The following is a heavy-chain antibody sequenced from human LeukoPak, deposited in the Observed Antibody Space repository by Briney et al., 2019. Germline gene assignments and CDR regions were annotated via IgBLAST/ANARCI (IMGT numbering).Heavy chain of an antibody. J-gene: IGHJ4*02. CDR3: ARQLGGSGSY. CDR1: GFTFSSYS. V-gene: IGHV3-21*01. Sequence: GGSLRLSCAASGFTFSSYSMNWVRQAPGKGLEWVSSISSSSSYIYYADSVKARFTISRDNAKNSLYLQMNSLRAEDTAVYYCARQLGGSGSYWGQGTLVTVSS. CDR2: ISSSSSYI. D-gene: IGHD3-10*01.